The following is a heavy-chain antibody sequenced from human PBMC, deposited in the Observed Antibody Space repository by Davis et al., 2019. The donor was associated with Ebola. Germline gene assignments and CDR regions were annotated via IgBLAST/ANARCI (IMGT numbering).Heavy chain of an antibody. CDR1: GFTFSNSA. V-gene: IGHV3-23*01. CDR3: ARGSRYWYFDL. CDR2: FGGNTGAA. Sequence: GESLKISCAASGFTFSNSAMGWVRQAPGKGLEWVAGFGGNTGAAYYGDSVKGRFTISRDNSKNTLYLQMNSLRAEDTAVYYCARGSRYWYFDLWGRGTLVTVSS. J-gene: IGHJ2*01.